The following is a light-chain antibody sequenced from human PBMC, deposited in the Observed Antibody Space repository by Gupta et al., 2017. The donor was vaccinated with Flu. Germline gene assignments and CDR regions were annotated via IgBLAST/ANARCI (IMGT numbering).Light chain of an antibody. CDR1: QNIRNY. V-gene: IGKV1-17*01. Sequence: SSLCASVGDRVTITCRASQNIRNYLGWYQQKPGEAPKRLIYGASTLVSGVPSRFSGSGAGTDFTLTISSLQPEDYAAYYCLQHNAFPALTFGGGTKVEIK. J-gene: IGKJ4*01. CDR2: GAS. CDR3: LQHNAFPALT.